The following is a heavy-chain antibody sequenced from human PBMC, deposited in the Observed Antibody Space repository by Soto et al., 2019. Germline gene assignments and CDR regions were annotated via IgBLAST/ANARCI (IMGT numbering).Heavy chain of an antibody. Sequence: GGSLRLSCKVSGFTLSTSAMNWVRQAPGKGLEWVSYMNTDGDVRHYADSVKGRFTVSRDNAKNLVYLQMNNVGADDTAVYFCTRRDVFDLWGQGATVTV. J-gene: IGHJ3*01. CDR1: GFTLSTSA. V-gene: IGHV3-48*01. CDR2: MNTDGDVR. CDR3: TRRDVFDL.